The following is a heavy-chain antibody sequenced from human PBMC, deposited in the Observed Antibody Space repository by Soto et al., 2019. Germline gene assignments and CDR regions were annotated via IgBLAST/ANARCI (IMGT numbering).Heavy chain of an antibody. D-gene: IGHD1-7*01. Sequence: PSETLSPTGAVSGGPISSSNWWSWVRQPPGRGLEWIGEIYHSGSTNYNPSLKSRVPISVDKSKNQFSLKLSSVTAADTAVYYCARDFALIPATTPTHFGGPYYYYGMDVWGQRTTVT. CDR3: ARDFALIPATTPTHFGGPYYYYGMDV. V-gene: IGHV4-4*02. J-gene: IGHJ6*02. CDR2: IYHSGST. CDR1: GGPISSSNW.